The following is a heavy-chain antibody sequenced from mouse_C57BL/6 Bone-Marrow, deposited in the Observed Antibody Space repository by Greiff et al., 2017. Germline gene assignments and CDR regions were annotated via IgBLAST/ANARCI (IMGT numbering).Heavy chain of an antibody. CDR3: TSSGYGSSFAY. CDR1: GYTFTDYE. CDR2: IDPATGGT. V-gene: IGHV1-15*01. D-gene: IGHD1-1*01. Sequence: QVQLQQSGAELVRPGASVTLSCKASGYTFTDYEMHWVKQTPVHGLEWIGAIDPATGGTAYNQKFKGKAILTADKSSSTAYMELRRLTSEDSAVYDCTSSGYGSSFAYWGQGTLVTVSA. J-gene: IGHJ3*01.